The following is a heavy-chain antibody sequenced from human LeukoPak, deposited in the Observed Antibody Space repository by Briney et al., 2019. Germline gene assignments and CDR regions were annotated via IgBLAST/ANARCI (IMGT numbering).Heavy chain of an antibody. CDR3: AREQYCSSTSCYTSFDY. D-gene: IGHD2-2*02. V-gene: IGHV3-21*06. J-gene: IGHJ4*02. CDR1: GFTFRTYS. CDR2: ISSSSSYI. Sequence: GGSLRLSCAASGFTFRTYSMNWVRQAPGKGLEWVSSISSSSSYIYYADSVKGRFTISRDNAKNSLYLQMNSLRAEDTAVYYCAREQYCSSTSCYTSFDYWGQGTLVTVSS.